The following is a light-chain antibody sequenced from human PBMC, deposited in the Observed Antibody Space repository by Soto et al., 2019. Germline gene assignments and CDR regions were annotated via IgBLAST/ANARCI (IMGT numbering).Light chain of an antibody. V-gene: IGLV2-8*01. CDR2: EVT. J-gene: IGLJ2*01. CDR3: SSYAGSNNFVV. CDR1: SSDVGDYNY. Sequence: QSALTQPPSVSGSPGQSVTISCTGTSSDVGDYNYVSWYQHQPDKAPKLMIYEVTKRPSGVPDRFSGSKSDNTASLTVSGLQAEDEADYYCSSYAGSNNFVVFGGGTKLTVL.